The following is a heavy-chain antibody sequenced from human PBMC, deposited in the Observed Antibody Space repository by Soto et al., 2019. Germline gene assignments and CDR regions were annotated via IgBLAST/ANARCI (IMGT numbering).Heavy chain of an antibody. CDR2: VLGGGGNT. V-gene: IGHV3-23*01. CDR3: ARKGPPRDAFDI. J-gene: IGHJ3*02. Sequence: EVPLLESGGGLVQPGGSLRLSCAASGFTFSSYAMSWVRQTPGKGLEWVSAVLGGGGNTFYADSVKGRFTISRDNSKNTLYVQMNSLRAEDTAIYYGARKGPPRDAFDIWGQGTMVTVSS. CDR1: GFTFSSYA.